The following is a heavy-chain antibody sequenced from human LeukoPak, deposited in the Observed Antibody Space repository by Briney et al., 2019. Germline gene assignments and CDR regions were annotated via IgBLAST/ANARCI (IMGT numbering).Heavy chain of an antibody. CDR3: ARDFRDGYKGPNLSAFDI. D-gene: IGHD5-24*01. Sequence: SETLSLTCTVSGASISGDYWSWIRQPPGKGLEWIGFIYYSGSTNYNPSLKSRVTISVDTSKNQFSLKLSSVTAADTAVYYCARDFRDGYKGPNLSAFDIWGQGTMVTVSS. J-gene: IGHJ3*02. CDR1: GASISGDY. CDR2: IYYSGST. V-gene: IGHV4-59*01.